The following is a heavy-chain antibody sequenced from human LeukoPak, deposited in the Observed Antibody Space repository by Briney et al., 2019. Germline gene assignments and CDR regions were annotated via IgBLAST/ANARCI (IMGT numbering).Heavy chain of an antibody. CDR3: AREIPAPHWFDP. Sequence: SETLSLTCTVSGGSISSYYWSWIRQPAGKGLEWIGRIYTSGSTNYNPSLKSRVTMSVDTSKNQFSLKLSSVTAADTAVDYCAREIPAPHWFDPWGQGTLVTVSS. D-gene: IGHD2-2*01. CDR2: IYTSGST. V-gene: IGHV4-4*07. J-gene: IGHJ5*02. CDR1: GGSISSYY.